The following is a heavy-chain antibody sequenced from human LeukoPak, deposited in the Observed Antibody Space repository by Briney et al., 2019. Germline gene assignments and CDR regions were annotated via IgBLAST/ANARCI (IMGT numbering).Heavy chain of an antibody. J-gene: IGHJ4*02. CDR1: GYSVSSNSAA. CDR3: ARGELWGSYRPLDY. CDR2: TYSRSKWYN. Sequence: SQSLSLTCAISGYSVSSNSAAWNWIRQSPSRGLEWLGRTYSRSKWYNDYAVSVKSRVTINPDTSKNQFSLQLNSVTPEDTAVYYCARGELWGSYRPLDYWGQGTLVTVSS. V-gene: IGHV6-1*01. D-gene: IGHD3-16*02.